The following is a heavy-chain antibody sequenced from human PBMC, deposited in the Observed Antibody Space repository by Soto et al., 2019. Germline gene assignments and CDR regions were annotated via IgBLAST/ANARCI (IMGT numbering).Heavy chain of an antibody. D-gene: IGHD2-21*01. Sequence: GSLRLSFGASGLSVSDNYMGWVRQAPGRGLEWVSVMYAGGDTHYADSVKGRFTISRDKSENTLYLQMNSLRDEDTGVYFCVSRIPSWVFDYWGLGTLVTVSS. J-gene: IGHJ4*01. CDR3: VSRIPSWVFDY. V-gene: IGHV3-53*01. CDR2: MYAGGDT. CDR1: GLSVSDNY.